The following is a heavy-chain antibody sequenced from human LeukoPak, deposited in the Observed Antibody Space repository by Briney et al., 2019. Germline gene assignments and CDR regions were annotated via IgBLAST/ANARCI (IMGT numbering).Heavy chain of an antibody. D-gene: IGHD3-22*01. CDR1: GFTFSSYA. V-gene: IGHV3-23*01. J-gene: IGHJ4*02. Sequence: GGSLRLSCAASGFTFSSYAMSWVRQASGKGLEWVSAISGSGGSTYYADSVKGRFTISRDNSKNTLYLQMNSLRAEDTAVYYCAKGRYYDSSGYFDYWGQGTLVTVSS. CDR3: AKGRYYDSSGYFDY. CDR2: ISGSGGST.